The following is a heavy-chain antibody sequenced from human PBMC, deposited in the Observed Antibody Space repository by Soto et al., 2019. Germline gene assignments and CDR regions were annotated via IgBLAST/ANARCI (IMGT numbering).Heavy chain of an antibody. Sequence: QVQLVQSGAEVKKPGASVKVSCKASGYTFTGYYMHWVRQAPGQGLERMGWINPNSGGTNYAQKFQGWVTMTRDTSISTAYMELSRLRSDDTAVYYCARDRYSGHYYYYGMDVWGQGTTVTVSS. D-gene: IGHD1-26*01. J-gene: IGHJ6*02. CDR3: ARDRYSGHYYYYGMDV. V-gene: IGHV1-2*04. CDR2: INPNSGGT. CDR1: GYTFTGYY.